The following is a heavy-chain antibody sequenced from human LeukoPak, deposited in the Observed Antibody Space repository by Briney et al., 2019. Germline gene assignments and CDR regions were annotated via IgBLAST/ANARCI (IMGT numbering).Heavy chain of an antibody. CDR2: IIPIFGTA. J-gene: IGHJ3*02. Sequence: SVKVSXKASGGTFSSYAISWVRQAPGQGLEWMGRIIPIFGTAKYAQKFQGRVTITTDESTSTAYVELSSLRSEDTAVYYCARGYCSGGSCHDAFDIWGQGTMVTVSS. D-gene: IGHD2-15*01. CDR1: GGTFSSYA. V-gene: IGHV1-69*05. CDR3: ARGYCSGGSCHDAFDI.